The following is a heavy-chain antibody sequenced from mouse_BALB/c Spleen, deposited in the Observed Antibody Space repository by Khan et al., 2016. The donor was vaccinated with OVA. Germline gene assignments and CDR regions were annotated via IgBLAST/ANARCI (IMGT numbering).Heavy chain of an antibody. D-gene: IGHD2-3*01. V-gene: IGHV3-2*02. J-gene: IGHJ4*01. CDR2: ISYSGST. Sequence: EVQLQESGPGLVKPSQSLSLTCTVTGYSITSDYAWNWIRQFPGNKLEWMGYISYSGSTNYNPALKSRISITRAKSKNQFFLQLNSVTTEDTATYYCARDGSRYNYAMDYWGQGTSVTVSS. CDR3: ARDGSRYNYAMDY. CDR1: GYSITSDYA.